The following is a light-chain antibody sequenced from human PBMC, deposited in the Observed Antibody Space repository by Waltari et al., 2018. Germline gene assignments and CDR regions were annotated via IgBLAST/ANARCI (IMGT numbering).Light chain of an antibody. J-gene: IGLJ1*01. V-gene: IGLV2-14*01. CDR1: TGDIGSYNY. Sequence: QSALTQPASGSGSPGQPITITCTGTTGDIGSYNYASCYQQYPGEAPKLLVYDVDNRPSGISDRFSGSKSGNTASLTISGLQTEDEADYYCSSYTSGASVDVFGTGTRVTVL. CDR2: DVD. CDR3: SSYTSGASVDV.